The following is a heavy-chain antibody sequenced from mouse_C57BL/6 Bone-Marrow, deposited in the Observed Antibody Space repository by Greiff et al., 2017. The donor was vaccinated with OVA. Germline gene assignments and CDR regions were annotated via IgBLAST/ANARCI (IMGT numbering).Heavy chain of an antibody. CDR1: GYTFTSYW. Sequence: VQLQQSGAELVKPGASVKLSCKASGYTFTSYWMHWVKQRPGQGLEWIGMIHPNSGSTNYNEKFKSKATLTVDKSSSTAYMQLSSLTSEDSAVYYCAREFPCYSNDLCQDYYAMDYWVQGTSVTVSA. CDR2: IHPNSGST. J-gene: IGHJ4*01. V-gene: IGHV1-64*01. D-gene: IGHD2-5*01. CDR3: AREFPCYSNDLCQDYYAMDY.